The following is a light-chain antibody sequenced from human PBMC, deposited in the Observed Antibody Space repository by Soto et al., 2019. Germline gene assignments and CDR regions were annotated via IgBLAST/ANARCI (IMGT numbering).Light chain of an antibody. CDR1: SSDVGGYNY. J-gene: IGLJ1*01. CDR2: YVS. Sequence: QSALTQPDSVSGSPGQSITISFTGTSSDVGGYNYLSWYQQHPGKAPKLMIYYVSNRTSGVSNRFSGSKSGNTASLTISGRQAEDEADYYCSSYTISRILFVCGTGTKLTVL. V-gene: IGLV2-14*01. CDR3: SSYTISRILFV.